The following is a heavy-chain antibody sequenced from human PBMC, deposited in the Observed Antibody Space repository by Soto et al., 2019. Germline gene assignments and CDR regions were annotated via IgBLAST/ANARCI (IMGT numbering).Heavy chain of an antibody. D-gene: IGHD3-10*01. CDR2: IYSGGST. CDR1: GFTVSSNY. V-gene: IGHV3-53*01. J-gene: IGHJ6*02. CDR3: ARFGGDYYYYGMDV. Sequence: GGSLRLSCAASGFTVSSNYMSWVRQAPGKGLEWVSVIYSGGSTYYADSVKGRFTISRDNSKNTLYLQMNSLRAEDTAVYYCARFGGDYYYYGMDVWGQGTTVTVSS.